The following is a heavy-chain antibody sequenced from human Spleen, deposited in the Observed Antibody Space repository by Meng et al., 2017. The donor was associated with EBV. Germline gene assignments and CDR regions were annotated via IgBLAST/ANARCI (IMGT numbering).Heavy chain of an antibody. CDR3: ARGRTTMGNY. CDR2: IIHTGGT. D-gene: IGHD7-27*01. Sequence: QVQLPQWGAGLLKPSETLSLTCAVYGTSFTGYYWTWIRQPPGKGLEWVGEIIHTGGTHYNPSLKSRVTISLDTSKNQFSLKVRSVTAADTGIYFCARGRTTMGNYWGQGTLVTVSS. CDR1: GTSFTGYY. V-gene: IGHV4-34*01. J-gene: IGHJ4*02.